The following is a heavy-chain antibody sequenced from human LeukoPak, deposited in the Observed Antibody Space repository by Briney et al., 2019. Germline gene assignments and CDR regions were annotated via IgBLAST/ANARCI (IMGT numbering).Heavy chain of an antibody. V-gene: IGHV3-30*19. Sequence: PGGSLRLSCTASGFTFSDYGMHWIRQAPGKGLEWVTVISYDETEKYYADSVKGRFTISRDNSKNTLYLQMNSLRAEDTAVYYCAKETDIVAKGIDYWGQGTLVTVSS. D-gene: IGHD2-15*01. CDR2: ISYDETEK. CDR3: AKETDIVAKGIDY. CDR1: GFTFSDYG. J-gene: IGHJ4*02.